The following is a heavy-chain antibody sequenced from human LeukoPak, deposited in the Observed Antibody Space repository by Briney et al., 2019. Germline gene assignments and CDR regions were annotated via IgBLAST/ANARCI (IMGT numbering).Heavy chain of an antibody. D-gene: IGHD4-11*01. CDR1: GFTFSSYW. V-gene: IGHV3-7*01. J-gene: IGHJ1*01. Sequence: PGGSLRLSCAASGFTFSSYWMSWVRQAPGKGLEWVASIKQDGSEKYYVDSVKGRFTISRDNAKNSVYLQMNSLGADDTAVYYCATYSILNAREFRYWGQGTLVTVTS. CDR3: ATYSILNAREFRY. CDR2: IKQDGSEK.